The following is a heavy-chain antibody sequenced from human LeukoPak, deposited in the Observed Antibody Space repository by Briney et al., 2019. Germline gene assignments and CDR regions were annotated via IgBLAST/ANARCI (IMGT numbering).Heavy chain of an antibody. CDR3: ARQSRIAVAETNWFDP. J-gene: IGHJ5*02. D-gene: IGHD6-19*01. Sequence: PPETLSLTCTVSGGSITSSSYYWDWIRQPPGKGLEWIGSIYYTGTTYNNPSLRSRVTISVDTSKNQFSLKLSSVTAADTAVYYCARQSRIAVAETNWFDPCGQGTLVTVSS. V-gene: IGHV4-39*01. CDR1: GGSITSSSYY. CDR2: IYYTGTT.